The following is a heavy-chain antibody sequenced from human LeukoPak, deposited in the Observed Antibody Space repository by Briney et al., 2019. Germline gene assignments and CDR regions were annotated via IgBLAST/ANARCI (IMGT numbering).Heavy chain of an antibody. CDR2: IIPILGIA. V-gene: IGHV1-69*02. D-gene: IGHD6-13*01. CDR3: ARPAAADYAFDI. CDR1: GGTFSSYT. J-gene: IGHJ3*02. Sequence: ASVKVSCKASGGTFSSYTISWVRQAPGQGLEWMGRIIPILGIANYAQKFQGRVTITADKSTSTAYMELSSLRSEDTAVYYCARPAAADYAFDIWGQGTMVTVSS.